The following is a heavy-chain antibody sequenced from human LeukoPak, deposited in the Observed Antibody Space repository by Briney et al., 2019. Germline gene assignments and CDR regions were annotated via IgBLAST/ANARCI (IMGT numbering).Heavy chain of an antibody. D-gene: IGHD3-22*01. CDR3: TSGGSDHYDPT. J-gene: IGHJ5*02. CDR2: IRSKANSYAT. V-gene: IGHV3-73*01. Sequence: GGSLRLSCAASGFTFSGSAMHWVRQASGKGLEWVGRIRSKANSYATAYAASVKGRFTISRDDSKNTAYLQMNSLKTEDTAVYYCTSGGSDHYDPTWGQGTLVTVSS. CDR1: GFTFSGSA.